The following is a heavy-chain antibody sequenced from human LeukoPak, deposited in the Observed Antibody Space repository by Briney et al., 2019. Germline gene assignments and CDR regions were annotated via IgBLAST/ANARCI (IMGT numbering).Heavy chain of an antibody. J-gene: IGHJ4*02. CDR2: INPSGGST. D-gene: IGHD5-12*01. V-gene: IGHV1-46*01. Sequence: ASVKVSCKASGYTFTSYYMHWVRQAPGQGLEWMGIINPSGGSTSYAQRFQGRVTMTRDTSTSTVYMELSSLGSEDTAVYYCARGCYESRWLQIFDYWGQGTLVTVSS. CDR3: ARGCYESRWLQIFDY. CDR1: GYTFTSYY.